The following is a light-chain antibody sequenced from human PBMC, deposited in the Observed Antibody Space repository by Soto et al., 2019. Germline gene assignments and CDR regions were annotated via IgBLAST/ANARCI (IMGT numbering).Light chain of an antibody. J-gene: IGKJ2*01. CDR1: QSINNW. CDR2: DAS. Sequence: DIQMTQSPSTLSASVGDRVTITCRASQSINNWLAWYQQKPGKAPKLLIYDASTLETGVPSRFTGIDSGTEFPLTIGSLQPDDFATYSGKQYYTYPYPFGRGPKLEIK. CDR3: KQYYTYPYP. V-gene: IGKV1-5*01.